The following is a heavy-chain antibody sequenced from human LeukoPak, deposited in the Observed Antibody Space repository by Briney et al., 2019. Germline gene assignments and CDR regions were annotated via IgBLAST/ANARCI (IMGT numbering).Heavy chain of an antibody. Sequence: PGGSLRLSCAASGFTFSSYSMNWVRQAPGKGLEWVSYISSSSSTIYYADSVKGRFTISRDNAKNSLYLQMNSLRAEDTAVYYCARTEASGYDPFDYWGQGTLVTVSS. CDR1: GFTFSSYS. J-gene: IGHJ4*02. CDR3: ARTEASGYDPFDY. D-gene: IGHD5-12*01. V-gene: IGHV3-48*01. CDR2: ISSSSSTI.